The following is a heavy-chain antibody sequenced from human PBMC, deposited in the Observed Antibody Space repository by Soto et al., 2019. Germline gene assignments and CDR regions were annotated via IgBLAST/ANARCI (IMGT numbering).Heavy chain of an antibody. CDR1: GFTFTSAL. D-gene: IGHD3-10*01. V-gene: IGHV3-15*01. CDR3: TTGSTGRDY. CDR2: VKSKTDGGTT. Sequence: EVQLVESGGGLVKPGGSLRLSCAASGFTFTSALMTWVRQAPGKGLEWVGRVKSKTDGGTTDYAAPVKGRFTISRDDSEKTLYLQTNSLKTEDTAVYYCTTGSTGRDYWGQGTLVTVSS. J-gene: IGHJ4*02.